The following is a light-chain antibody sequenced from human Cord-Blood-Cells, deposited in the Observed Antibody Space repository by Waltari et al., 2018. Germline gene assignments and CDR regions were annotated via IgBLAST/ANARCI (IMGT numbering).Light chain of an antibody. V-gene: IGLV2-14*01. Sequence: QSALTQPASMSGSPGQSITISCTGTSSDVGGYNYVSWYQQHPGKAPKLMIYDVSHRPSGVSNRFSGSKSGNTASLTISGLQAEDEADYYCSSYTSSSTWVFGGGTKLTVL. CDR2: DVS. CDR1: SSDVGGYNY. CDR3: SSYTSSSTWV. J-gene: IGLJ3*02.